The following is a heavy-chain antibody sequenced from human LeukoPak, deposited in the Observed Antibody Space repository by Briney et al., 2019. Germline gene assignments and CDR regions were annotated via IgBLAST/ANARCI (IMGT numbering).Heavy chain of an antibody. CDR3: ARGGYYGSGSYYTLYWYFDL. D-gene: IGHD3-10*01. J-gene: IGHJ2*01. V-gene: IGHV4-61*02. CDR1: GGSISSGPYY. CDR2: IYTSGST. Sequence: PSQTLSPTCTVSGGSISSGPYYWNWIRQPAGKGLEWIGRIYTSGSTNYNPSLKSRVTMSVDTSKNQFSLKLSSVTAADTAVYYCARGGYYGSGSYYTLYWYFDLWGRGTLVTVSS.